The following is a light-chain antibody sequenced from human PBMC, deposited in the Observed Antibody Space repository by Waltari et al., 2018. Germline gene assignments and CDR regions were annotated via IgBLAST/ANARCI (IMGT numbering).Light chain of an antibody. J-gene: IGKJ1*01. V-gene: IGKV3-15*01. CDR1: QNVERL. Sequence: ETLMTQSPATLSLTPGERATLSCRASQNVERLLAWYQQRPGQAPRLLISGAYTRAPGVPARFSGSGSGTEFILTITSLQPEDFAHYFCQQYNNWPRTFGPGTRVEL. CDR3: QQYNNWPRT. CDR2: GAY.